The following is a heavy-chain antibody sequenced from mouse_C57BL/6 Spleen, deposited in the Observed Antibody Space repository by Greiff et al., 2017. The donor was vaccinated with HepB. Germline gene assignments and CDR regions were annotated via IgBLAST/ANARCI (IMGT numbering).Heavy chain of an antibody. Sequence: EVQLVESGGGLVKPGGSLKLSCAASGFTFSSYDMSWVRQTPEKRLEWVATISDGGSYTYYPDNVKGRFTISRDNAKTNLYLQMSHLKSEDTAMYYCAREEATNYLDYWGQGTTLTVSS. J-gene: IGHJ2*01. V-gene: IGHV5-4*01. CDR2: ISDGGSYT. CDR1: GFTFSSYD. CDR3: AREEATNYLDY. D-gene: IGHD1-1*01.